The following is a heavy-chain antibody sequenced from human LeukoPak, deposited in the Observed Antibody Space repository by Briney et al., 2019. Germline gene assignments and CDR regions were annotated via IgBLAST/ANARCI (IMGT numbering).Heavy chain of an antibody. CDR3: ARAIAVAGPYYFDY. Sequence: GGSLRLSCAASGFTFSDYTMNWVLQAPGKGLEWVSSIGSVTTYIYYADSVKGRFTISRDNAKNSLSLQMNSLRAEDTAVYYCARAIAVAGPYYFDYWGQGTLVTVSS. D-gene: IGHD6-19*01. CDR1: GFTFSDYT. CDR2: IGSVTTYI. V-gene: IGHV3-21*01. J-gene: IGHJ4*02.